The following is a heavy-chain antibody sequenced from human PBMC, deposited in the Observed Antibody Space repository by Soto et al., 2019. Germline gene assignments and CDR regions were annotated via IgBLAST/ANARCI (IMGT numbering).Heavy chain of an antibody. CDR1: GGTFSSYA. J-gene: IGHJ3*02. CDR3: ARDSAHGGKILDDAFDI. D-gene: IGHD2-15*01. CDR2: IIPIFGTA. V-gene: IGHV1-69*06. Sequence: SVKVSCKASGGTFSSYAISWVRQAPGQGLEWMGGIIPIFGTANYAQKFQGRVTITADKSTSTAYMELSSLRSEDTAVYYCARDSAHGGKILDDAFDIWGQGTTVTVSS.